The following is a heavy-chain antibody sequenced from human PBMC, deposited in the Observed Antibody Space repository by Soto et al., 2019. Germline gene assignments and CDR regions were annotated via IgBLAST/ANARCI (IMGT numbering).Heavy chain of an antibody. CDR1: GFSFSYYA. J-gene: IGHJ1*01. V-gene: IGHV3-30*03. CDR2: IAYDSSKK. D-gene: IGHD2-15*01. Sequence: VQLVESGGGVVQPGRSVRLSCAASGFSFSYYAMHWVRQAPGKGLEWVAVIAYDSSKKYYADSVKGRFTISRDNSKNTLYLQMNSLRDDDTAVYYWASPYCSGGSCYLTEYFQYWGQGTLVTVSS. CDR3: ASPYCSGGSCYLTEYFQY.